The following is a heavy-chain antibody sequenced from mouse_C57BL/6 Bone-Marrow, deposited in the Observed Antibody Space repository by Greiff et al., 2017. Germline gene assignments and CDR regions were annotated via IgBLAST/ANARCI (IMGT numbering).Heavy chain of an antibody. D-gene: IGHD1-1*01. Sequence: VKLQQPGAELVKPGASVKVSCKASGYTFTSYWMHWVKQRPGHGVEWIGRIHPSDSDTNYNQKFKGKATLTVDKSSRTAYMQLSSRASADSAVYYCAVPLYSSSLYSMDDWGQVTSVTVSS. J-gene: IGHJ4*01. CDR2: IHPSDSDT. CDR1: GYTFTSYW. V-gene: IGHV1-74*01. CDR3: AVPLYSSSLYSMDD.